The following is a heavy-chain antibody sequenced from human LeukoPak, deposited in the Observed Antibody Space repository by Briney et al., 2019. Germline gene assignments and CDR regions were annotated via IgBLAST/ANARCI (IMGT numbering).Heavy chain of an antibody. V-gene: IGHV5-51*01. J-gene: IGHJ4*02. Sequence: GESLKISCKGSGYSFTNYWIGWVRQMPGKGLEWIGIIYPGDSDTRYSPSFRGQVTISADKSVSTAYLQWSSLRASDSAMYYCARHPPKSYDYWSGYYELAYWGQGTLVTVSS. CDR3: ARHPPKSYDYWSGYYELAY. D-gene: IGHD3-3*01. CDR1: GYSFTNYW. CDR2: IYPGDSDT.